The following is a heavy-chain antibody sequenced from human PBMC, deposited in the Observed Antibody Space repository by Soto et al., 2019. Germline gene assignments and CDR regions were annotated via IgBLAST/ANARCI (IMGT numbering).Heavy chain of an antibody. CDR3: ARDGGGFGELLLNSYDAFDL. CDR1: GFSFSTYA. J-gene: IGHJ3*01. D-gene: IGHD3-10*01. CDR2: ISYDGSNA. V-gene: IGHV3-30*04. Sequence: QEQLVESGGGVVQPGTSLRLSCTASGFSFSTYAMYWVRQAPGKGLEWVAIISYDGSNAQYADSVKGRFTVARDNSKNTLYLLMHGLTAEDTAVYYGARDGGGFGELLLNSYDAFDLWGQGKLVTVSS.